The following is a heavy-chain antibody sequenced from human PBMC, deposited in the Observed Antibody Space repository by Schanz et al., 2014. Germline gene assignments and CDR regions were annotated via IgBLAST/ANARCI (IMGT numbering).Heavy chain of an antibody. CDR2: IRYDGSRQ. CDR1: GFIFSGFG. D-gene: IGHD3-22*01. Sequence: QVQVVQSGGGVVQPGGSLRLSCAASGFIFSGFGFHWVRQAPGKGLEWVAHIRYDGSRQNYADSVKGRFTLSRDQSRNTVSLEMNSLRSEDTATYYCAKDRGGIWDCTSANSDCHTFNYYFAGVDVWGQGTTVTVSS. CDR3: AKDRGGIWDCTSANSDCHTFNYYFAGVDV. J-gene: IGHJ6*02. V-gene: IGHV3-30*02.